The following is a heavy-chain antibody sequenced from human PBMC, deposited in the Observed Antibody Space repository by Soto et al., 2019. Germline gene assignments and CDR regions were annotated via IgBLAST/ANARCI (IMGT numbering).Heavy chain of an antibody. J-gene: IGHJ6*02. CDR2: IYYSGST. D-gene: IGHD5-18*01. CDR1: GGSISSYY. V-gene: IGHV4-39*01. Sequence: SETLSLTCTVSGGSISSYYWGWIRQPPGKGLEWIGSIYYSGSTYYNPSLKSRVTISVDTSKNQFSLKLSSVTAADTAVYYCARPSGYSYGYYYYGMDVWGQGTTVTVSS. CDR3: ARPSGYSYGYYYYGMDV.